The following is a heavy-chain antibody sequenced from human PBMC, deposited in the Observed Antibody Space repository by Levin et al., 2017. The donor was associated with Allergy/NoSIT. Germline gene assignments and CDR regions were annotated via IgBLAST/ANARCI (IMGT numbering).Heavy chain of an antibody. Sequence: GGSLRLSCAASGFTFDDYAMHWVRQAPGKGLEWVSGISWNSGSIGYADSVKGRFTISRDNAKNSLYLQMNSLRAEDTALYYCAKDLERYSSSFDAFDIWGQGTMVTVSS. CDR2: ISWNSGSI. V-gene: IGHV3-9*01. D-gene: IGHD6-13*01. CDR1: GFTFDDYA. J-gene: IGHJ3*02. CDR3: AKDLERYSSSFDAFDI.